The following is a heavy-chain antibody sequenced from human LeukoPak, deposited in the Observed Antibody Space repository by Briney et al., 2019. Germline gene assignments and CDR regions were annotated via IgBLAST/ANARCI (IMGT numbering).Heavy chain of an antibody. V-gene: IGHV4-34*01. CDR1: GGSFIGFH. CDR3: ARAGGYGLIDY. Sequence: SETLSLTCAVYGGSFIGFHWNWIRQPPGKGLEWIGSIYHSGTTYSGSTYYNPSLKSRVTISLDTSKNQFSLKVGSMTAADTAVYYCARAGGYGLIDYWGQGTMVTVSS. J-gene: IGHJ4*02. CDR2: IYHSGTTYSGST. D-gene: IGHD5-18*01.